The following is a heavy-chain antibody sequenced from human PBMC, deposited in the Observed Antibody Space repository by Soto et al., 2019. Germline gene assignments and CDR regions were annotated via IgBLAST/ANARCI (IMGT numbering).Heavy chain of an antibody. CDR2: ISGSGIST. Sequence: DVHLFESGGGLVQPGGSLRLSCAASGFTFRSYAISWVRQAPGKGLEWVSGISGSGISTHYADSVMGRFTVSRDNSKNTLSLQVNSLRAEDTAVSNGAKVRVGLDWYFDLWGRGTLVTVSS. CDR3: AKVRVGLDWYFDL. J-gene: IGHJ2*01. CDR1: GFTFRSYA. V-gene: IGHV3-23*01.